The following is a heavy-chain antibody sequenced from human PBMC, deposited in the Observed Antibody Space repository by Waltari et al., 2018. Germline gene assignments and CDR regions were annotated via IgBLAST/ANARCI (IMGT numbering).Heavy chain of an antibody. Sequence: EVQLLESGGGLVQPGGSLRIFCAASGFSFRGSWMTWVRQAPGKGLEWVAEINPDGSGEYYVDSVNGRFTISRDNTKNSLYLQMNSLRPDDTAVYFCARDPAFGAFDFWGQGTVVTVSS. J-gene: IGHJ3*01. V-gene: IGHV3-7*01. CDR2: INPDGSGE. D-gene: IGHD3-10*01. CDR3: ARDPAFGAFDF. CDR1: GFSFRGSW.